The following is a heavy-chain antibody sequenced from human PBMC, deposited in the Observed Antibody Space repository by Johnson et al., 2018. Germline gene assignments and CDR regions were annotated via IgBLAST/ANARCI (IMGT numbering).Heavy chain of an antibody. Sequence: VQLVQSGGGVVQPGRSLRLSCAASGFTFSSYDMHWVRQATGKGLEWVSAIGTAGDTYYPGSVKGRFTISRENAKNSLYLQMNSLRAGDTAVYYCARGLSAQGSSAFDIWGQGTMVTVSS. D-gene: IGHD2-2*01. CDR3: ARGLSAQGSSAFDI. V-gene: IGHV3-13*01. CDR1: GFTFSSYD. J-gene: IGHJ3*02. CDR2: IGTAGDT.